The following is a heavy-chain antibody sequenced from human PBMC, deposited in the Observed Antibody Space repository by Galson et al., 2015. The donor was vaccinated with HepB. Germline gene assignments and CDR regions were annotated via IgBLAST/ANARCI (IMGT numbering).Heavy chain of an antibody. V-gene: IGHV3-30*18. D-gene: IGHD3-10*01. Sequence: SLRLSCAASGFTFSNYGMHWVRQAPGQGLEWVAVISYDESNKYYADSVKGRFTISRDNSKNTLYLQMNSLRAEDTALYYCAKDPYLYSALAGTMAGFDYWGQGTLVTVSS. CDR3: AKDPYLYSALAGTMAGFDY. CDR1: GFTFSNYG. CDR2: ISYDESNK. J-gene: IGHJ4*02.